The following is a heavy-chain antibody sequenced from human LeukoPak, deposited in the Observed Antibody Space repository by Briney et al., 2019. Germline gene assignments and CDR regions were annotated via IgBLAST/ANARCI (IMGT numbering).Heavy chain of an antibody. CDR2: IKSKTDGGTT. J-gene: IGHJ4*02. CDR3: TTSLYYYDSSGYAY. V-gene: IGHV3-15*01. D-gene: IGHD3-22*01. CDR1: GFTFSSAW. Sequence: MTGGSLRLSCAASGFTFSSAWMSWVRQAPGKGLEWVGRIKSKTDGGTTDYAAPVKGRFTISRDDSENTLYLQMNSLKTEDTAVYYCTTSLYYYDSSGYAYWGQGTLVTVSS.